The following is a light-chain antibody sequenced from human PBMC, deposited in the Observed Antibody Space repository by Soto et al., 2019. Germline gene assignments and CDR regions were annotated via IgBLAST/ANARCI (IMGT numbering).Light chain of an antibody. Sequence: DIVMPRPPLSSPVTLEQRASISCRLGQSLIHSDENPYLSWLQQRPGQPPRLLIYKISNRFSGVPDRFSGSGAGTDFTLKISRVEAEDVGVYYCMQGTQFPRTFGQGTKVEIK. CDR3: MQGTQFPRT. J-gene: IGKJ1*01. V-gene: IGKV2-24*01. CDR2: KIS. CDR1: QSLIHSDENPY.